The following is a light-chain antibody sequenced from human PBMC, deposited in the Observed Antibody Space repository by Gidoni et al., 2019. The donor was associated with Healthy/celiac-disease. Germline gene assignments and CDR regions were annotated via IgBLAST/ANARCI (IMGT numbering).Light chain of an antibody. CDR3: QQLNRYPFT. CDR1: QGISSY. Sequence: DIQLTQSPSCLSASVGDTVTITCRASQGISSYVAWYQQNPGKAPTLLIYAASTLQRGVPTRFSVSGSGTECTITISSLQPEDFANYYCQQLNRYPFTFGGGTKVEIK. CDR2: AAS. V-gene: IGKV1-9*01. J-gene: IGKJ4*01.